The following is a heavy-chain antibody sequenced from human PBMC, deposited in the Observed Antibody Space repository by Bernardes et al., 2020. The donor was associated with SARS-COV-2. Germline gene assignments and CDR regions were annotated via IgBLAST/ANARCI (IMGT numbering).Heavy chain of an antibody. J-gene: IGHJ6*02. V-gene: IGHV1-18*04. D-gene: IGHD2-21*01. CDR3: ARERRIVVVDMFDPAGDNYYYYGMDV. Sequence: ASVKVSCKASGYTFTSYGISWVRQAPGQGLEWMGWISAYNGNTNYAQKLQGRVTMTTDTSTSTAYMELRSLRSDDTAVYYCARERRIVVVDMFDPAGDNYYYYGMDVWGQGTTVTVSS. CDR2: ISAYNGNT. CDR1: GYTFTSYG.